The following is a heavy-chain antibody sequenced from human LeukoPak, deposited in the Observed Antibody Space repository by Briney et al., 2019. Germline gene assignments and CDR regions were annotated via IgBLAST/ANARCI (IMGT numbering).Heavy chain of an antibody. D-gene: IGHD3-22*01. CDR2: IKQDGSEK. CDR1: GFTFSSYW. Sequence: GGSLRLSCAASGFTFSSYWMSWVRQAPGKGLEWVANIKQDGSEKYYVGSVKGRFTISRGNAKNSLYLQMNSLRAEDTAVYYCAREAITMIVVVTLSDAFDIWGQGTMVTVSS. J-gene: IGHJ3*02. V-gene: IGHV3-7*01. CDR3: AREAITMIVVVTLSDAFDI.